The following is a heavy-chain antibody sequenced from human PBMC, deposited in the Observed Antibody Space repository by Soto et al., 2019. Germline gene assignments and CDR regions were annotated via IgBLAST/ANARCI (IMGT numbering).Heavy chain of an antibody. D-gene: IGHD6-13*01. Sequence: QVQLQESGPGLVKPSGTLSLTCAVSGGSISSSNWWSWVRQPPGKGLEWIGEIYHSGSTNYNPSLKIRVTISVDNSKNQFSLKLSAVTAADTAVYYCARDEAALFIAAAGNGIQHWGQGTLVTVAS. J-gene: IGHJ1*01. CDR2: IYHSGST. V-gene: IGHV4-4*02. CDR1: GGSISSSNW. CDR3: ARDEAALFIAAAGNGIQH.